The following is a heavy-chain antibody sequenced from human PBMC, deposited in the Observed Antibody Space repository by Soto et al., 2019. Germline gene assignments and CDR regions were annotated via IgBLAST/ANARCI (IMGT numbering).Heavy chain of an antibody. V-gene: IGHV1-2*02. D-gene: IGHD1-7*01. J-gene: IGHJ5*02. CDR3: VRAKELGFSNCFDT. CDR2: INPHSGAT. CDR1: GYIFSANY. Sequence: ASVKVSCKASGYIFSANYIHWVRQAPGQGLEWLGWINPHSGATNYAQKFLGRVTMSADTSASTAYMDLARLKSDDTAVYYCVRAKELGFSNCFDTWGRGTLVTVSS.